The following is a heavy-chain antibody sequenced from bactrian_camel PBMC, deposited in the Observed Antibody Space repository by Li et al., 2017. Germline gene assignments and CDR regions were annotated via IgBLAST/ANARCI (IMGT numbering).Heavy chain of an antibody. D-gene: IGHD2*01. J-gene: IGHJ4*01. CDR2: LDKDGST. CDR3: AAKFLPRCGLDLQETDFRD. V-gene: IGHV3S53*01. Sequence: HVQLVESGGGSVQAGGSLRLSCAASGYTYRSACMGWFRQAPGKEREGVASLDKDGSTTYADAVKGRFTVSKDSAKNTLYLQMDNLNPEDTAMYYCAAKFLPRCGLDLQETDFRDWGQGTQVTVS. CDR1: GYTYRSAC.